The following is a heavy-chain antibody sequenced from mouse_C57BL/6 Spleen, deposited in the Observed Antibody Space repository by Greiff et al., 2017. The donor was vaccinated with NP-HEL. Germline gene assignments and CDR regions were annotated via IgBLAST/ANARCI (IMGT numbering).Heavy chain of an antibody. CDR1: GFNIKDDY. V-gene: IGHV14-4*01. J-gene: IGHJ2*01. Sequence: EVKLVESGAELVRPGASVKLSCTASGFNIKDDYMHWVKQRPEQGLEWIGWIDPENGDTEYASKFQGKATITADTASNTAYLQLSSLTSEDTAVYYCTTLDGNYEGYFDCWGQGTTLTVSS. CDR3: TTLDGNYEGYFDC. CDR2: IDPENGDT. D-gene: IGHD2-1*01.